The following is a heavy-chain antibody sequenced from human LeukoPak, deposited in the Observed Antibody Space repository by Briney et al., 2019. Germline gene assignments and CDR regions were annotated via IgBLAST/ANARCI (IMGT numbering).Heavy chain of an antibody. D-gene: IGHD1-20*01. J-gene: IGHJ4*02. Sequence: GGSLRLSCAASGFTFSSYSMNWVRQAPGKGLEWVSSISSSSSYIYYADSVKGRFTIARDNAKDSLYLQMNSLRAEDMAVYYCARDRDNWNDPYFDYWGQGTLVTVSS. CDR3: ARDRDNWNDPYFDY. CDR2: ISSSSSYI. CDR1: GFTFSSYS. V-gene: IGHV3-21*01.